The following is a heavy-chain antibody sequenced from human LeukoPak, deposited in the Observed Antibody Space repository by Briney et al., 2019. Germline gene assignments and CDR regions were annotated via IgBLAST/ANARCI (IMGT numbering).Heavy chain of an antibody. J-gene: IGHJ4*02. V-gene: IGHV1-8*01. D-gene: IGHD5-24*01. CDR3: ATSVEMATITTPTE. CDR1: GYTFTSYD. CDR2: MNPNSGNT. Sequence: ASVKVSCKASGYTFTSYDINWVRQATGQGLEWMAWMNPNSGNTGYAQKFQGRVTMTRNTSISTAYMELSSLRSEDTAVYYCATSVEMATITTPTEWGQGTLVTVSS.